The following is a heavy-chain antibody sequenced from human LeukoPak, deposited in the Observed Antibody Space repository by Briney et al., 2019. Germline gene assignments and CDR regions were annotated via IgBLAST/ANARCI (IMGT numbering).Heavy chain of an antibody. CDR2: IGGSGGST. V-gene: IGHV3-23*01. Sequence: GGPLRLSCAASGFTFSSYAMSWVRQAPGKGLEWVSAIGGSGGSTYYADSVKGRFTISRDSSKNTLYLQMNSLRAEDTAVYYCAKRGAEVGTTIAPGDYWGQGSLVTVSS. CDR3: AKRGAEVGTTIAPGDY. CDR1: GFTFSSYA. J-gene: IGHJ4*02. D-gene: IGHD1-26*01.